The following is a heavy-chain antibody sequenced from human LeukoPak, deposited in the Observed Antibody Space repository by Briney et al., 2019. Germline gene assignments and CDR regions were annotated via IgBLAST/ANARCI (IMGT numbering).Heavy chain of an antibody. V-gene: IGHV2-26*01. J-gene: IGHJ4*02. D-gene: IGHD1-26*01. CDR1: GFSLSNARMG. CDR2: IFSNDKK. Sequence: SGPVLVKPTETLTLTCTVSGFSLSNARMGVSWIRQPPGKALEWLAHIFSNDKKSYSTSLKSRLTISKDTSKSQVVLTMTNMDPVDTATYYCARIERELRTVDYWGQGTLVTVSS. CDR3: ARIERELRTVDY.